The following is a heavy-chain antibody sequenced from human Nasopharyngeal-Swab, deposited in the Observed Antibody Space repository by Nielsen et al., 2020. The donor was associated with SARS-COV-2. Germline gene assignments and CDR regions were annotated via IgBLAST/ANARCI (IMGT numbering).Heavy chain of an antibody. CDR2: ISGSGGST. V-gene: IGHV3-23*01. J-gene: IGHJ4*02. CDR3: AKDLLAYDILTGYSS. D-gene: IGHD3-9*01. Sequence: GGVPRTPLAAPGFSFSSYAMSWVRQAPGKGLEWVSAISGSGGSTYYADSVKGRFTISRDNSKNTLYLQMNSLRAEDTAVYYCAKDLLAYDILTGYSSWGQGTLVTVSS. CDR1: GFSFSSYA.